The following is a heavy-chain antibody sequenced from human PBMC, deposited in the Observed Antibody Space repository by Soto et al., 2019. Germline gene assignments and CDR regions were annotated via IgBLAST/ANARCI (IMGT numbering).Heavy chain of an antibody. CDR2: MNPNSGNT. D-gene: IGHD2-15*01. J-gene: IGHJ6*03. Sequence: GASVKVSCKASGYTFTSYDINWVRQATGQGLEWMGWMNPNSGNTGYAQKFQGRVTMTRNTSISTAYMELSSLRSEDTAVYYCAILGYCSGGSCYSGYHYHLDVWGKGTTVTV. CDR3: AILGYCSGGSCYSGYHYHLDV. CDR1: GYTFTSYD. V-gene: IGHV1-8*01.